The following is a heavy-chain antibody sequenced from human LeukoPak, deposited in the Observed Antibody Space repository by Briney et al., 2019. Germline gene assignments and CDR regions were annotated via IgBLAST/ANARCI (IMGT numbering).Heavy chain of an antibody. CDR1: GGPISSYY. CDR2: IYYSGST. D-gene: IGHD1-26*01. CDR3: ARALWSGSYRRSYAFDI. J-gene: IGHJ3*02. V-gene: IGHV4-59*01. Sequence: SETLSLTCTVSGGPISSYYWSWIRQPPGKGLEWIGYIYYSGSTNYNPSLKSRVTISVDTSKNQFSLKLSSVTAADTAVYYCARALWSGSYRRSYAFDIWGQGTMVTVSS.